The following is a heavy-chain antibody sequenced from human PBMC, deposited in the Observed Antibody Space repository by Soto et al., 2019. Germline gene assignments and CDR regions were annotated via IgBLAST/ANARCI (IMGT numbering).Heavy chain of an antibody. CDR1: GFTFSDYY. CDR3: ARIGEFYGTGSYDNSDVFDI. CDR2: SSSTAAVI. Sequence: GGSLRLSCAASGFTFSDYYMSWVRQAPGKGLEWIAHSSSTAAVIYYADSVQGRFTISRDNPKNSLHLQMGSLRPEDTAVYYCARIGEFYGTGSYDNSDVFDIWGQGTLVTVSS. D-gene: IGHD3-10*01. V-gene: IGHV3-11*01. J-gene: IGHJ3*02.